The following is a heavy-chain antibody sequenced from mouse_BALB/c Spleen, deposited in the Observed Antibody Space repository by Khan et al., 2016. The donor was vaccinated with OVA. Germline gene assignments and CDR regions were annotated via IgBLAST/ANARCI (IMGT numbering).Heavy chain of an antibody. V-gene: IGHV5-6*01. D-gene: IGHD1-1*01. CDR3: TRLAYYYDSEGFAY. J-gene: IGHJ3*01. CDR2: ISSGGSYT. CDR1: GFTFSTYG. Sequence: EVDLVESGGDLVKPGGSLKLSCAASGFTFSTYGMSWVRPTPDKRLEWVATISSGGSYTYYPDSVKGRFTISRDNAKNTLYLQMSSLKSEDIAMYYCTRLAYYYDSEGFAYWGQGTLVTVST.